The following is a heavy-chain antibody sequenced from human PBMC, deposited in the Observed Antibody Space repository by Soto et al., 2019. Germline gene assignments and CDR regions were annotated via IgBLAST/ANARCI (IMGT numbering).Heavy chain of an antibody. CDR1: GFTFSSFD. CDR2: IGDNT. J-gene: IGHJ4*02. CDR3: ARHQWPGLDY. D-gene: IGHD6-19*01. Sequence: EVQLLESGGDFVQPGGSLRLSCAASGFTFSSFDVSWVRQAPGKGLEWVSSIGDNTYYADSVRGRFTLSRDNAKNTLYLQMNSLRVEDTAVYFCARHQWPGLDYWGQGTLVTVSS. V-gene: IGHV3-23*01.